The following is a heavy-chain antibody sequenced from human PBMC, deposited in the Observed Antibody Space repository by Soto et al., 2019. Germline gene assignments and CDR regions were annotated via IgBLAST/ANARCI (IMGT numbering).Heavy chain of an antibody. Sequence: SETLSLTCPVAGGSIISYYWSWIRQPPGKGLEWIGYIYYSGSTNYNPSLKSRVTISVDTSKNQFSLKLSSVTAADTAVYYCARGTAMVTHFDYWGQGTLVTVSS. V-gene: IGHV4-59*01. D-gene: IGHD5-18*01. CDR2: IYYSGST. J-gene: IGHJ4*02. CDR1: GGSIISYY. CDR3: ARGTAMVTHFDY.